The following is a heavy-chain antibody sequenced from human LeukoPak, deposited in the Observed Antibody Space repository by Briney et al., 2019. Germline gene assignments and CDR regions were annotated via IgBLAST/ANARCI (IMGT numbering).Heavy chain of an antibody. V-gene: IGHV1-3*01. D-gene: IGHD4-17*01. CDR3: ARPTGATVTNDVFDI. Sequence: ASVKVSCKASGYTFTSYAMHWVRQAPGQRLEWMGWINAGNGNTKYSQKFQGRVSITRDTSASTAYMELSSLRSEDTAVYYCARPTGATVTNDVFDIWGQGTMVTVSS. CDR2: INAGNGNT. CDR1: GYTFTSYA. J-gene: IGHJ3*02.